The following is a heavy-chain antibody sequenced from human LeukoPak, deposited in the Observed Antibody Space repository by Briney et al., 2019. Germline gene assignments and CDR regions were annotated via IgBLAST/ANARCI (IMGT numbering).Heavy chain of an antibody. CDR2: SDWDGDE. Sequence: ESGPTLVNPTQTLTLTCTVSGFSLSTSGMCVTWIRQSPGKALEWLARSDWDGDEYVSPSLRTRLTLSKDTSRNQVVLTMTNMDPVDTATYYCARLRGECSISGNDAFDIWGQGTLVAVSS. V-gene: IGHV2-70*11. CDR3: ARLRGECSISGNDAFDI. CDR1: GFSLSTSGMC. D-gene: IGHD1-1*01. J-gene: IGHJ3*02.